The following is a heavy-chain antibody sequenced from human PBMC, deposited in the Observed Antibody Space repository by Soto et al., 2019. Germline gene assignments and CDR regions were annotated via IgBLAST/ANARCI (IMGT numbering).Heavy chain of an antibody. CDR3: ARDGYSYGGDYYDYGMDV. V-gene: IGHV1-69*01. J-gene: IGHJ6*02. CDR1: GGTFSSYA. D-gene: IGHD5-18*01. Sequence: QVQLVQSGAEVKKPGSSVKVSCKASGGTFSSYAISWVRQAPGQGLEWMGGIIPIFGTANYAQKLQGRVTITADESTSTAYMELSSLRSENTAVYYCARDGYSYGGDYYDYGMDVWGQGTTVTVSS. CDR2: IIPIFGTA.